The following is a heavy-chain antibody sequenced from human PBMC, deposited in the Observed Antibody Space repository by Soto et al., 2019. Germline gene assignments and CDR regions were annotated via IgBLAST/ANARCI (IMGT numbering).Heavy chain of an antibody. CDR1: GFTFGRHW. V-gene: IGHV3-7*03. J-gene: IGHJ6*02. CDR2: IKEDGSEV. Sequence: PGGSLRLSCAGSGFTFGRHWMTWVRQAPGKGLEWVAGIKEDGSEVYYVDSVKGRFSISRDNSKNTLYLQMNSLRAEDTAVYYCARDRVRYYGMDVWGQGTTVTVSS. D-gene: IGHD2-21*01. CDR3: ARDRVRYYGMDV.